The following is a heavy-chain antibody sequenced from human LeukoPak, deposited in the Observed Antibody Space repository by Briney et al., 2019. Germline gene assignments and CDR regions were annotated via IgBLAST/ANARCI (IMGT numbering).Heavy chain of an antibody. CDR2: IYNSGST. CDR1: GGSISSGGYY. Sequence: SETLSLTCTVSGGSISSGGYYWSWIRQHPGKGLEWIGYIYNSGSTYYNPSLKSRVTISVDTSKNQFSLKLSSVTAADTAVYYCARARRADDSSGYYPYWGQRTLVTVSS. J-gene: IGHJ4*02. V-gene: IGHV4-31*03. D-gene: IGHD3-22*01. CDR3: ARARRADDSSGYYPY.